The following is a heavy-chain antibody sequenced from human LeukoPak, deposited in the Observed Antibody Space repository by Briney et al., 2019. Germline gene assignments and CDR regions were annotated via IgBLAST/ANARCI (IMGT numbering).Heavy chain of an antibody. D-gene: IGHD2-2*02. V-gene: IGHV4-59*08. J-gene: IGHJ4*02. CDR1: GGSISSYY. CDR2: IYYSGST. CDR3: ARLGCSSTSCYMDY. Sequence: PSETLSLTCTVSGGSISSYYWSWIRQPPGKGLEWIGYIYYSGSTNYNPSLKSRVTISVDTSKNQFSLKLSSVTAADTAVYYCARLGCSSTSCYMDYWGQGTLVTVSS.